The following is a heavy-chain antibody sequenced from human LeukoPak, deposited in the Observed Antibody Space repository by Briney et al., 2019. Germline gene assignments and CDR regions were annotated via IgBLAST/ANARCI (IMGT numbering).Heavy chain of an antibody. V-gene: IGHV4-39*01. CDR1: GGSISSSSYY. J-gene: IGHJ4*02. D-gene: IGHD2-2*01. CDR2: IYYSGST. CDR3: ARQEIVLIPAAISSPPLAAVDY. Sequence: SETLSLTCTVSGGSISSSSYYWGWIRQPPGKGLEWIGSIYYSGSTYYNPSLKSRVTISVDTSKNQFSLKLSSVTAADTAEYYCARQEIVLIPAAISSPPLAAVDYWGQGTLVTVSS.